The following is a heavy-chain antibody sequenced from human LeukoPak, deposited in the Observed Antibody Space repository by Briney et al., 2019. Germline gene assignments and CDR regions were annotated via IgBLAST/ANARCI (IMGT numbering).Heavy chain of an antibody. CDR2: ISSSGSTI. D-gene: IGHD3-10*02. J-gene: IGHJ6*04. Sequence: GGSLRLSCAASGFTFSSYEMNWVRQAPGKGLEWVSYISSSGSTIYYADSVKGRFTISRDNAKNSLYLQMNSLRAEDTAVYYCVELGITMIGGVWGKGTTVTISS. CDR1: GFTFSSYE. V-gene: IGHV3-48*03. CDR3: VELGITMIGGV.